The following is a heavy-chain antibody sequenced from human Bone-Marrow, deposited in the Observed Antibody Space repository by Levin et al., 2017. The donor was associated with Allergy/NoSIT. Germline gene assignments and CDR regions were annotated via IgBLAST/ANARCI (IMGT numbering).Heavy chain of an antibody. CDR1: GFTLSDSY. D-gene: IGHD2-2*01. CDR3: GREECTSASCFLAHP. J-gene: IGHJ5*02. Sequence: GGSLRLSCAASGFTLSDSYMVWIRQAPGRGLEWISYISPSGNNVYYTDSVEGRFTISRDNAKNSLFLQLNALRAEDTAVDYCGREECTSASCFLAHPWGQGTLVTVSS. CDR2: ISPSGNNV. V-gene: IGHV3-11*01.